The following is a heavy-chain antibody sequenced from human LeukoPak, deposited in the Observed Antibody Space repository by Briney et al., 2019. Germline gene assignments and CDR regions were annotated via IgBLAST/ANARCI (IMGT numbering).Heavy chain of an antibody. CDR1: GGSISSYY. D-gene: IGHD2-2*01. CDR2: IYRSGST. J-gene: IGHJ4*02. CDR3: ARGAMSFDY. Sequence: SETLSLTRTVSGGSISSYYWSWIRQPPGKGLEWIGYIYRSGSTYYNPSLKSRVTISVDRSKNQFSLKLSSVTAADTAVYYCARGAMSFDYWGQGTLVTVSS. V-gene: IGHV4-59*12.